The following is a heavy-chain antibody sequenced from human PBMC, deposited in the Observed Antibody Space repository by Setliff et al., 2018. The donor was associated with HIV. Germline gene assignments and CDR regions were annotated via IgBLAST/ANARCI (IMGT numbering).Heavy chain of an antibody. CDR3: ARSRESSGYYRDYCYYLDV. CDR1: GGSISSGSYY. CDR2: IYTSGST. J-gene: IGHJ6*03. Sequence: SETLSLTCTVSGGSISSGSYYWSWIRQPAGKGLEWIGHIYTSGSTNYNPSLKSRVTISVHTSKNQFSLKLSSVTAADTAVYYCARSRESSGYYRDYCYYLDVWGKGTTVTVSS. D-gene: IGHD6-19*01. V-gene: IGHV4-61*09.